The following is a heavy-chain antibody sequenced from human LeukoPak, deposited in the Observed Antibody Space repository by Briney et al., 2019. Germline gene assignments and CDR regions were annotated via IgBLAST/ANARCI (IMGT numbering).Heavy chain of an antibody. CDR2: IYSGESDT. Sequence: GQSLNFSCTGSGYSFTFYWIGWVRPMPRKGLGWIGIIYSGESDTRYSPSFQGQVTTPSDKSITTALLQWSSRKAADTTMYYCAASMLRGAKYWFDPWGQGTLVTVSS. D-gene: IGHD3-10*01. J-gene: IGHJ5*02. V-gene: IGHV5-51*03. CDR1: GYSFTFYW. CDR3: AASMLRGAKYWFDP.